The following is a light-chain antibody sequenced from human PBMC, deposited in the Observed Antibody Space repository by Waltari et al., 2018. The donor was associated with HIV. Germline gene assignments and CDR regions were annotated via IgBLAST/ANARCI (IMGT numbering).Light chain of an antibody. Sequence: EFVLAQSPATLSLSPGERATLSCRASQSVSSFLAWYQQKAGQAPRLLIYDASNRAPGIPARFSGSGSGTDFTLTIRRLEPEDVAVYYCQQRTNWPPGLSFGGGTKVEIK. V-gene: IGKV3-11*01. CDR1: QSVSSF. J-gene: IGKJ4*01. CDR3: QQRTNWPPGLS. CDR2: DAS.